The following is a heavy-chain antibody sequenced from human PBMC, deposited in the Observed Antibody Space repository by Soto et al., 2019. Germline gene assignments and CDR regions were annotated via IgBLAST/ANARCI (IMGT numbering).Heavy chain of an antibody. CDR1: GFTFSTYA. CDR2: ISSSGDAT. Sequence: GGSLRLSCAASGFTFSTYAMTWVRQAPGKGLEWVSIISSSGDATYYVDSVKGRFTISRDNSRNTLNLQMNSLRAEDTAVYYCAKNGDFWSWGMDVWGQGTTVTVS. V-gene: IGHV3-23*01. CDR3: AKNGDFWSWGMDV. J-gene: IGHJ6*02. D-gene: IGHD3-3*01.